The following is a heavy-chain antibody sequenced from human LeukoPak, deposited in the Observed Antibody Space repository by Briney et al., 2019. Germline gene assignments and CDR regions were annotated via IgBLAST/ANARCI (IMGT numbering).Heavy chain of an antibody. D-gene: IGHD1-26*01. CDR3: ARGGSYRAFDY. V-gene: IGHV3-72*01. J-gene: IGHJ4*02. CDR1: GFTFSDHY. CDR2: TRNKDQSYNT. Sequence: GGSLRLSCAASGFTFSDHYMDWVRQAPGKGLEWVGRTRNKDQSYNTEYAASVKGRFTISRDDSQNSLYLQMNSLRSEDTAAYYCARGGSYRAFDYWGQGTLVTVSS.